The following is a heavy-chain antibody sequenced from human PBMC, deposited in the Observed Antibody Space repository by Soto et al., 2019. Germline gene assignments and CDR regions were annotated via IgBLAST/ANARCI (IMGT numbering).Heavy chain of an antibody. CDR2: INPSGST. D-gene: IGHD3-22*01. CDR3: ARGYNSGYYPTGFAY. J-gene: IGHJ4*02. V-gene: IGHV4-34*01. Sequence: PSETLSLTCAVYGGSFSGYYWSWIRQPPWKGLEWIGEINPSGSTNYNPSLKSRVTISVDTSKNQFSLKLSSVTAADTAVYYCARGYNSGYYPTGFAYWRQGTLVTVS. CDR1: GGSFSGYY.